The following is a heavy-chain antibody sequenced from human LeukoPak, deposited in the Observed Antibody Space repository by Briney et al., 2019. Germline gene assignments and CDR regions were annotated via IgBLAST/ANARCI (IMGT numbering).Heavy chain of an antibody. J-gene: IGHJ4*02. CDR3: ASLMSSGIYG. CDR1: GGSFSGYY. Sequence: SETLSLTCAVYGGSFSGYYWSWIRQPPGKGLEWIGEINHSGSTNYNPSLKSRVTISVDTSKNQFSLKLSSVTAADTAVYYCASLMSSGIYGWGQGTLVTVSS. CDR2: INHSGST. D-gene: IGHD6-19*01. V-gene: IGHV4-34*01.